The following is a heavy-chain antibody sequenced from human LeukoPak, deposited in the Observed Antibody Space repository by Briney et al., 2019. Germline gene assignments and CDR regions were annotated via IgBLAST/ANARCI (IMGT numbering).Heavy chain of an antibody. CDR2: FDPEDGET. J-gene: IGHJ3*02. V-gene: IGHV1-24*01. CDR1: GYTLTELS. Sequence: GASVKVSCKVSGYTLTELSMHWVRQAPGKGLEWMGSFDPEDGETIYAQKFQGRVTITRNTSISTAYMELSSLRSEDTAVYYCARQKRTSSSWYGHAFDIWDQGTMVTVSS. CDR3: ARQKRTSSSWYGHAFDI. D-gene: IGHD6-13*01.